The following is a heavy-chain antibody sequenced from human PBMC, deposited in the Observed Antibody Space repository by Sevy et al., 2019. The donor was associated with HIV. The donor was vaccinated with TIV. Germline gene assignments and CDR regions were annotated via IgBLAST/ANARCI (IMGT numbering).Heavy chain of an antibody. J-gene: IGHJ4*02. CDR1: GFTFDDYA. CDR3: VKVNAGSSLYSYFDY. D-gene: IGHD6-13*01. Sequence: GGFLRLSCACSGFTFDDYAMHWVRQGPGKGLEWVSGISWNSGNIGYADSVKGRFTISRDNAKNSLWLHMNSMRAEDTAWYYCVKVNAGSSLYSYFDYWGQGTLVTVSS. CDR2: ISWNSGNI. V-gene: IGHV3-9*01.